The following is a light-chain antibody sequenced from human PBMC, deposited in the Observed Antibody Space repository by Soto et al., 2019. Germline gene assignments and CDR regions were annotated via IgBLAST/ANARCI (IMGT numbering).Light chain of an antibody. V-gene: IGKV1-8*01. CDR1: QGISSY. J-gene: IGKJ1*01. CDR3: QQYYSYPRT. CDR2: AAS. Sequence: AIRMTQSPSSFSASTGDRVTITCRASQGISSYLAWYQQKPGKAPKLLIYAASTLQSGVPSRFSGSGSGTDFTLTISCLQSEDFATYYCQQYYSYPRTFGXGTKVDIK.